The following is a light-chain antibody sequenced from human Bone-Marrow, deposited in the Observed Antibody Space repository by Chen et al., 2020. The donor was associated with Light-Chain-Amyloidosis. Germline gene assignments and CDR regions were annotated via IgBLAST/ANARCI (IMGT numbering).Light chain of an antibody. CDR1: QSISTW. CDR2: EAS. J-gene: IGKJ2*04. Sequence: DIQMTQSPSTLSASVGDRVTITCRASQSISTWLAWYQQKPGNAPKLLIYEASNLETGVPSRFSGSGSGTEFTLTISSLQPDEFATYYCQQYNSYRCSFGQGTKLEIK. V-gene: IGKV1-5*03. CDR3: QQYNSYRCS.